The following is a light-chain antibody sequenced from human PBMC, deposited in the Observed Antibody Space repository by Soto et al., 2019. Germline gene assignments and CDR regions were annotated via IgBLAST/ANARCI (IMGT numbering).Light chain of an antibody. J-gene: IGKJ1*01. CDR3: QRFDSSLE. CDR1: QSVSTSF. CDR2: GTS. Sequence: EIVLTQSPGTLSLSPGDRATLSCRASQSVSTSFLAWYQQTPGQAPRLLIYGTSSRATGIPDRFSGSGSGTAITLTISRREPEDLAVYYCQRFDSSLEFGQGTTVEIK. V-gene: IGKV3-20*01.